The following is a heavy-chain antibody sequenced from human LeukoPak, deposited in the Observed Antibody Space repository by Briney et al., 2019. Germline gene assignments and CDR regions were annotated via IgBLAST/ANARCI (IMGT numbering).Heavy chain of an antibody. J-gene: IGHJ6*02. CDR3: ARSRDSSGPGVWGMDV. Sequence: GGSLRLSCAASGFTFSSYWVHWVRQAPGKGLVWVPRIDNDGSGTSYADSVKGRFTISRDNAKNRLYVQMNSLRAEDTAVYYCARSRDSSGPGVWGMDVWGQGTTVTVSS. D-gene: IGHD6-19*01. CDR1: GFTFSSYW. V-gene: IGHV3-74*01. CDR2: IDNDGSGT.